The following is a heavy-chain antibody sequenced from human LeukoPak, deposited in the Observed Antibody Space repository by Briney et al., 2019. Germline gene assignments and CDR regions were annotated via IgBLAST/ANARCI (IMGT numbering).Heavy chain of an antibody. CDR2: IIPILGIA. CDR1: GGTFSSYA. D-gene: IGHD4-17*01. J-gene: IGHJ5*02. Sequence: SVKVSCKASGGTFSSYAISWVRQAPGQGLEWMGRIIPILGIANYAQKFQGRVTITADKSTSTAYMELSSLRSEDTAVYYCARGPFYGDYDNWFDPWGQGTLVTVSS. CDR3: ARGPFYGDYDNWFDP. V-gene: IGHV1-69*04.